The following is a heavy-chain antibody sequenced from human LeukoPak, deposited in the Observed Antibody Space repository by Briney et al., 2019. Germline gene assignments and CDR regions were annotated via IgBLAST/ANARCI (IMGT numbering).Heavy chain of an antibody. J-gene: IGHJ6*02. Sequence: SVKVSCKASGGTFSSYAISWVRQAPGQGLEWVGRIIPILGIANYAQKFQGRVTITADKSTSTAYMELSSLRSEDTAVYYCASQRYYYYGMDVWGQGTTVTVSS. CDR3: ASQRYYYYGMDV. CDR1: GGTFSSYA. CDR2: IIPILGIA. V-gene: IGHV1-69*04.